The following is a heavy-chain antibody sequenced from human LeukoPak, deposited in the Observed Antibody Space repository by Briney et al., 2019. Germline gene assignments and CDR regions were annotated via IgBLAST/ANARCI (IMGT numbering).Heavy chain of an antibody. D-gene: IGHD6-6*01. CDR2: IFPSGGEI. CDR3: ARPYSSSRGNFDY. CDR1: GFTFSTFA. J-gene: IGHJ4*02. V-gene: IGHV3-23*01. Sequence: GGSLRLSCEASGFTFSTFARIWVRQPPGKGLEWVSSIFPSGGEIHYADSVRGRFTISRDNSKSTLSLQMNSLRAEDTAVYYCARPYSSSRGNFDYWGQGTLVTVSS.